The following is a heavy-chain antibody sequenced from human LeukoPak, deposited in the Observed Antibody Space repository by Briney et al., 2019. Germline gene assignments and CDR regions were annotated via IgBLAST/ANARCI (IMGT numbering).Heavy chain of an antibody. J-gene: IGHJ4*02. V-gene: IGHV1-2*06. CDR3: ARDVRVTYYFDY. D-gene: IGHD4-11*01. CDR2: INPNSGGT. Sequence: ASVKVSCKASGYTFTGYYMHWVRQAPGQGLEWMGRINPNSGGTNYAQKFQGRVTMTRDTSISTAYMELSRLRSDDTGDTAVYYCARDVRVTYYFDYWGQGTLVTVSS. CDR1: GYTFTGYY.